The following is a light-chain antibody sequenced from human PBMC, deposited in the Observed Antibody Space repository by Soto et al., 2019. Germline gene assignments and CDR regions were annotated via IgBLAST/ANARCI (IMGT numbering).Light chain of an antibody. CDR1: RSDVGGYNY. Sequence: QLVLTQPASVSGSPGQSITISCTGTRSDVGGYNYVSWYQQHPGKAPKLMIYDVSNRPSGVSNRFSGSKSGNTASLTISGLQAEDAADYYCSSYTSSYTLVFGGGTKLTVL. CDR2: DVS. V-gene: IGLV2-14*01. CDR3: SSYTSSYTLV. J-gene: IGLJ2*01.